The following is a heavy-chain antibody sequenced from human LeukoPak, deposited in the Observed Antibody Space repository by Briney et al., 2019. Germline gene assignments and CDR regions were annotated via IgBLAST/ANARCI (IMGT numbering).Heavy chain of an antibody. J-gene: IGHJ4*02. V-gene: IGHV3-15*01. CDR3: TTFSYDFWSGSEGGYFDH. CDR2: IKHKAEGGTT. Sequence: GGSLRLSCVASGFTFNNAWMSWVRQAPGKGLEWVGRIKHKAEGGTTDYGAPVKGRFTISRDDSKNTLYLQMNNLKNEDTAVYYCTTFSYDFWSGSEGGYFDHWGQGTLVAVSS. D-gene: IGHD3-3*01. CDR1: GFTFNNAW.